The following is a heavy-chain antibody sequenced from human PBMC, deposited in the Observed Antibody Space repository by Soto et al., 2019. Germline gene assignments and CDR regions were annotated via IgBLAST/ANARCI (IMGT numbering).Heavy chain of an antibody. D-gene: IGHD3-10*01. J-gene: IGHJ3*01. CDR3: ARVWGGAFDF. V-gene: IGHV4-59*01. Sequence: KPSETLSLTCTVSGGSISSYYWSWIQQPPGKGLEWIGYIYYSGSTNYNPSLKSRVTISVDTSKNQFSLKLSSVTAADTAVYYCARVWGGAFDFWGQGTMVTVSS. CDR2: IYYSGST. CDR1: GGSISSYY.